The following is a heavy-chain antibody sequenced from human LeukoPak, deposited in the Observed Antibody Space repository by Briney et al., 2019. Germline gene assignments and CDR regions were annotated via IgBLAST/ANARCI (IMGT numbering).Heavy chain of an antibody. CDR3: ARDLSGPNPLDY. CDR1: GYTFTGHY. V-gene: IGHV1-2*06. J-gene: IGHJ4*02. CDR2: INPNSGGT. Sequence: ASVKVSCKGSGYTFTGHYMHWVRQAPGQGLEWMGRINPNSGGTNYAQKFQGRVTMTRDTSINTAYMELGSPTSDDTAVYYCARDLSGPNPLDYWGQGTLVTVSS.